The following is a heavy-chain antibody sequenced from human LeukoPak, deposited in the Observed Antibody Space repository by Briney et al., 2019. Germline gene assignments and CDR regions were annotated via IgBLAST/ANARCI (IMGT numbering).Heavy chain of an antibody. Sequence: GASVKVSCKASGYTFTSYYMHWVRQAPGQGLEWMGIINPSGGSTSYAQKFQGRVTMTRDTSTSTVYMELSSLRSDDTAVYYCARHRLHRLYYDSSGYYHDAFDIWGQGTMVTVSS. CDR1: GYTFTSYY. D-gene: IGHD3-22*01. CDR3: ARHRLHRLYYDSSGYYHDAFDI. V-gene: IGHV1-46*01. CDR2: INPSGGST. J-gene: IGHJ3*02.